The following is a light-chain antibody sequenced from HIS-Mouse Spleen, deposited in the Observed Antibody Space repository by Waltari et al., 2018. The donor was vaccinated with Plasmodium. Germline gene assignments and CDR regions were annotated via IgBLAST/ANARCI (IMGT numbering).Light chain of an antibody. CDR3: QAWDSSTVV. CDR2: QDS. V-gene: IGLV3-1*01. CDR1: KLGDTY. Sequence: SYELTQPPSVSVSPGQTASITCSGDKLGDTYACWYKPKPGQSPGLVIYQDSRRPSGIPERFSGSNSGNTATLTISGTQAMDEADYYCQAWDSSTVVFGGGTKLTVL. J-gene: IGLJ2*01.